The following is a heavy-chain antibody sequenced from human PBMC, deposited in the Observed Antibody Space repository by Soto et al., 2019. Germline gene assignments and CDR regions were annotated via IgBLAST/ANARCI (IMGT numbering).Heavy chain of an antibody. CDR3: ARRRGSNGWFDL. J-gene: IGHJ5*02. Sequence: ASVKVSCKASGYTFINYGINWVRQAPGQGLEWVGWMNPDSGNTGYAQNFQGRVTMTGNTSISSVYMELSSLTSEDTAVYYCARRRGSNGWFDLWGQGTLVTVSS. D-gene: IGHD2-8*01. V-gene: IGHV1-8*01. CDR2: MNPDSGNT. CDR1: GYTFINYG.